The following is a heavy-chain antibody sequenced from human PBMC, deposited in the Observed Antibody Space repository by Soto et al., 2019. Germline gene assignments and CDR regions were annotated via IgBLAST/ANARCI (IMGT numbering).Heavy chain of an antibody. Sequence: QVQLQESGPGLVKPSQTLSLTCTVSGGSISSGDYYWSWIRQPPGKGLEWIGYIYYSGSTYYNPSLKIRVTIAVATSNIQFSLKLSSATAADPAVYYCARTLLDTPNHWFDPWGQGTLVTVSS. J-gene: IGHJ5*02. CDR2: IYYSGST. V-gene: IGHV4-30-4*01. CDR3: ARTLLDTPNHWFDP. D-gene: IGHD3-3*01. CDR1: GGSISSGDYY.